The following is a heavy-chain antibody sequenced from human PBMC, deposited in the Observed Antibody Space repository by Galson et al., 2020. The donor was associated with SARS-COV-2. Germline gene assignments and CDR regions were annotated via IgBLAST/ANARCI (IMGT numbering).Heavy chain of an antibody. CDR3: ARDVSGGASDI. CDR1: GLTFTNYA. D-gene: IGHD1-26*01. V-gene: IGHV3-30*04. J-gene: IGHJ3*02. Sequence: GGPLSLSGAAPGLTFTNYAIHWVRQAPGKGREWVAVISQEGGIEVKADSVKGRFTISRDNSENMLFLQMDSLRADDTAVYYCARDVSGGASDIWGQGTMVTVSS. CDR2: ISQEGGIE.